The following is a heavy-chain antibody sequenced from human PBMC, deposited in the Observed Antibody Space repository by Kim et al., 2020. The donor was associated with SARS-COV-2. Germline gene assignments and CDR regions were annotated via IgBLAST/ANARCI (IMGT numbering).Heavy chain of an antibody. V-gene: IGHV3-23*03. Sequence: GGSLRLSCAASGFTFSSYAMSWVRQAPGKGLEWVSVIYSGGSSTYYADSVKGRFTISRDNSKNTLYLQMNSLRAEDTAVYYCAKGNYDPYYFDYWGQGTLVTVSS. CDR1: GFTFSSYA. CDR2: IYSGGSST. D-gene: IGHD3-22*01. CDR3: AKGNYDPYYFDY. J-gene: IGHJ4*02.